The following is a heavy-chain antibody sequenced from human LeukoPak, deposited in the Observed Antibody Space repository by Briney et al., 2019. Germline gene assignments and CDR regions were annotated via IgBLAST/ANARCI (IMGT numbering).Heavy chain of an antibody. Sequence: PGGSLRLSCAASGFTFDDYAMHWARQAPGKGLEWVSGISWNSGSIGYADSVKGRFTTSRDNAKNSLYLQMNSLRAEDMALYYCAKSRFYYDSSGPFDYWGQGTLVTVSS. CDR3: AKSRFYYDSSGPFDY. CDR2: ISWNSGSI. V-gene: IGHV3-9*03. CDR1: GFTFDDYA. J-gene: IGHJ4*02. D-gene: IGHD3-22*01.